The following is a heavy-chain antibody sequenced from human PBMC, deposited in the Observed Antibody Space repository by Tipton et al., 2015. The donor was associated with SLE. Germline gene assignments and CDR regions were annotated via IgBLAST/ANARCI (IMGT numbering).Heavy chain of an antibody. J-gene: IGHJ3*02. CDR1: GFTFSSYA. V-gene: IGHV3-30*04. Sequence: SLRLSCAAPGFTFSSYAMHWVRQAPGKGLEWVAVISYDGSNKYYADSVKGRFTISRDNSKNTLYLQMNSLRAEDTAVYYCARDVLATWAFDIWGQGTMVTVSS. CDR2: ISYDGSNK. D-gene: IGHD3-3*02. CDR3: ARDVLATWAFDI.